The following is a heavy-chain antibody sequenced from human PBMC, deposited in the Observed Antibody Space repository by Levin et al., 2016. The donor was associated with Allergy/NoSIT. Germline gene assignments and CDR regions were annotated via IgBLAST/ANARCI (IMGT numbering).Heavy chain of an antibody. CDR2: ISIENGNT. CDR3: ARVTPRAASGANYFDH. J-gene: IGHJ4*02. Sequence: ASVKVSCKASGYTFSNFGISWVRQAPGQGLEWMGWISIENGNTNYAQKFQGRVTMTTDTSTRTVEMELRSLTSVDTAVYFCARVTPRAASGANYFDHWGQGTLVTVSS. V-gene: IGHV1-18*04. D-gene: IGHD6-13*01. CDR1: GYTFSNFG.